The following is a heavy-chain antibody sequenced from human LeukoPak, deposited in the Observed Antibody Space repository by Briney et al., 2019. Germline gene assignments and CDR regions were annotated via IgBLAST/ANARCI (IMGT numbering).Heavy chain of an antibody. J-gene: IGHJ4*02. CDR2: ISNSGSTI. D-gene: IGHD1-26*01. Sequence: GGSLRLSCAASGFTFSSYDMNWVRQAPGKGLEWVSYISNSGSTIYYADSVKGRFTISRDNARNSLYLQMNSLRAKDTALYYCARLVGAPFDYWGQGTLVTVSS. CDR1: GFTFSSYD. CDR3: ARLVGAPFDY. V-gene: IGHV3-48*03.